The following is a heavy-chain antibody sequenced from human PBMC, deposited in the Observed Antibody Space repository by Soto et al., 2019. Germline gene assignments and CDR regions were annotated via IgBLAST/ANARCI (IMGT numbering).Heavy chain of an antibody. V-gene: IGHV3-23*01. CDR2: ISGSGGST. D-gene: IGHD6-19*01. Sequence: GGSLRLSCAASGFTFSSYAMSWVRQAPGKGLEWVSAISGSGGSTYYADSVKGRFTISRDNSKNTLYLQMNSLRAEDTAVYYCAKARRLVIGVYADDAFDIWGQGTMVTVSS. J-gene: IGHJ3*02. CDR1: GFTFSSYA. CDR3: AKARRLVIGVYADDAFDI.